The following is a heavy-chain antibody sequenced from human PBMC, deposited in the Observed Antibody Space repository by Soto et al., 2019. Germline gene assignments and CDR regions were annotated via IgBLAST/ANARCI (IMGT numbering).Heavy chain of an antibody. D-gene: IGHD4-17*01. J-gene: IGHJ6*02. CDR2: INAGNGNT. V-gene: IGHV1-3*01. CDR1: GYTFTSYA. Sequence: ASVKVSCKASGYTFTSYAMHWVRQAPGQRLEWMGWINAGNGNTKYSQKFQGRVTITRDTSASTAYMELSSLRSEDTAVYYCARDLYAASADYYYGMDVWGQGTTVTVSS. CDR3: ARDLYAASADYYYGMDV.